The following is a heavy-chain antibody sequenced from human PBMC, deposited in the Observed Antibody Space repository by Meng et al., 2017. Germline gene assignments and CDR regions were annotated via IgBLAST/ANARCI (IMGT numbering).Heavy chain of an antibody. Sequence: VELQQGGGGLLKPSETRSLTCAVYGGSFSGYYWGWTRQPPGKGVEWIGETNHSGSTNYNQSLKSRDDIPVETSKNQFSLKLSSVTAAHTAVYYCARRGIAARPFYYWGQGTLVTVSS. V-gene: IGHV4-34*01. CDR1: GGSFSGYY. D-gene: IGHD6-6*01. CDR3: ARRGIAARPFYY. J-gene: IGHJ4*02. CDR2: TNHSGST.